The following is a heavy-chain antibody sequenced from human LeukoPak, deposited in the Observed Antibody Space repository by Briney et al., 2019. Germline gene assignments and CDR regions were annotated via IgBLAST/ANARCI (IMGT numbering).Heavy chain of an antibody. J-gene: IGHJ4*02. D-gene: IGHD2-2*01. CDR3: ARDGGIIVVVPAVDY. CDR1: GYTFTSYG. V-gene: IGHV1-18*04. Sequence: ASVKVSCKASGYTFTSYGISWVRQAPGQGLEWMGWISAYNGNTNYAQKLQGRATMTTGTSTSTAYMELRSLRSDDTAVYYCARDGGIIVVVPAVDYWGQGTLVTVSS. CDR2: ISAYNGNT.